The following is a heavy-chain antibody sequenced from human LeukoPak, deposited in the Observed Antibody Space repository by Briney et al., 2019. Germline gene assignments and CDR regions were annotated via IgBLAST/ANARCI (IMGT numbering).Heavy chain of an antibody. J-gene: IGHJ4*02. Sequence: PGGSLRLSCAVSGITFSSYWMSWVRQAPGKGLEWVAYIKQDGSAQSYVDSVKGRFTIPRDNAKNSLYLQMNSLRVEDTAVYYCARGTNFDFWGQGTLVTVSS. CDR3: ARGTNFDF. CDR2: IKQDGSAQ. V-gene: IGHV3-7*04. CDR1: GITFSSYW. D-gene: IGHD2-8*01.